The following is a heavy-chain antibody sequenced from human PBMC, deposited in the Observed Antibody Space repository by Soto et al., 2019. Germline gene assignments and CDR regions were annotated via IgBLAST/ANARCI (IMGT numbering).Heavy chain of an antibody. CDR2: INHSGST. CDR1: GGSFSGYY. V-gene: IGHV4-34*01. CDR3: ARRPDFWSGYPIKYFDY. D-gene: IGHD3-3*01. J-gene: IGHJ4*02. Sequence: SETLSLTCAVYGGSFSGYYWSWIRQPPGKGLEWIGEINHSGSTNYNPSLKSRVTISVDTSKNQFSLKLSSVTAADTAVYYCARRPDFWSGYPIKYFDYWGQGTLVTVS.